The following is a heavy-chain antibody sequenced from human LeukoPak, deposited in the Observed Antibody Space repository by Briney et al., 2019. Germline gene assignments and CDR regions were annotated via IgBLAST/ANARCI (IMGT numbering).Heavy chain of an antibody. CDR3: ARAAGDSPYYYYYYYMDV. J-gene: IGHJ6*03. CDR2: ISYDGSNK. Sequence: GGSLRLSYAASGFTFSSYAMHWVRQAPGKGLEWVAVISYDGSNKYYADSVKGRFTISRDNSKNTLYLQMNSLRAEDTAVYYCARAAGDSPYYYYYYYMDVWGKGTTVTVSS. V-gene: IGHV3-30*04. D-gene: IGHD2-21*02. CDR1: GFTFSSYA.